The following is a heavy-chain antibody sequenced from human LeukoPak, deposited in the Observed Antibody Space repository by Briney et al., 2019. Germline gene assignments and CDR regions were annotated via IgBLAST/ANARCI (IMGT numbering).Heavy chain of an antibody. CDR2: INSDGSST. CDR3: SGGGSITVAGY. CDR1: GFTFSNSF. Sequence: GGSLRLSCAASGFTFSNSFMHWVRQAPGKGLVWVSRINSDGSSTNYADSVKGRFTISRDNAKNTLFLQMNSLRVEDSAVYYCSGGGSITVAGYWGQGTLVTVSS. V-gene: IGHV3-74*01. D-gene: IGHD3-10*01. J-gene: IGHJ4*02.